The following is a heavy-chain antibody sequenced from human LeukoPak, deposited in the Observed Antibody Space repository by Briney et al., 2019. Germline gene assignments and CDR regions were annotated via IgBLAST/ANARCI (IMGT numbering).Heavy chain of an antibody. D-gene: IGHD3-22*01. CDR1: GYSFTSYW. V-gene: IGHV5-10-1*01. Sequence: GESLKISCKGSGYSFTSYWISWVRQMPGKGLEWMGRIDPSDSYTNYSPSFQGHVTISADKSISTAYLHWSSLKASDTAMYYCARRGYYYDSSGYVIDWFDPWGQGTLVTVSS. CDR2: IDPSDSYT. J-gene: IGHJ5*02. CDR3: ARRGYYYDSSGYVIDWFDP.